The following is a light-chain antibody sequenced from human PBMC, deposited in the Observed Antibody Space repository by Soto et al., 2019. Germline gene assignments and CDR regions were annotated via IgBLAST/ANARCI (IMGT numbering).Light chain of an antibody. CDR2: DAS. V-gene: IGKV3-11*01. J-gene: IGKJ5*01. CDR3: QQRSDWPRIT. Sequence: EIGVTQSPANLSLSPGERATLSCRASQSVSRYLAWYQQKPGPAPRFLIYDASNRATGIPARFSGSGSGTDFTLTISSLEPEDFAVYYCQQRSDWPRITFGQGTRLEIK. CDR1: QSVSRY.